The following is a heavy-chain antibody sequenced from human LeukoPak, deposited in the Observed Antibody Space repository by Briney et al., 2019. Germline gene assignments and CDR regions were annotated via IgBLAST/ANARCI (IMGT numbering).Heavy chain of an antibody. CDR3: ARDKGSPYYYDSSGCDY. V-gene: IGHV1-18*01. D-gene: IGHD3-22*01. Sequence: ASVKVSCKASGYTFTSYGIIWVRQAPGQGLEWMGWISAYNGNTNYAQKLQGRVTMTTDTSTSTAYMELRSLRSDDTAVYYCARDKGSPYYYDSSGCDYWGQGTLVTVSS. CDR1: GYTFTSYG. J-gene: IGHJ4*02. CDR2: ISAYNGNT.